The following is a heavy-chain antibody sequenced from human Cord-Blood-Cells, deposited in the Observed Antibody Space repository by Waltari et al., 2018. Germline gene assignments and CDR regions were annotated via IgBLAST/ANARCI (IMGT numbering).Heavy chain of an antibody. CDR1: GYTFTGYY. CDR2: INPNRGGT. V-gene: IGHV1-2*02. J-gene: IGHJ2*01. D-gene: IGHD6-13*01. Sequence: QVQLVQSGAEVKKPGASVKVSCKASGYTFTGYYMHWVRQAPGQRREWMGWINPNRGGTNYAKKFQGRVTMTRDTSISTAYMELSRLRSDDTAVYYCARDGSSWPGYFDLWGRGTLVTVSS. CDR3: ARDGSSWPGYFDL.